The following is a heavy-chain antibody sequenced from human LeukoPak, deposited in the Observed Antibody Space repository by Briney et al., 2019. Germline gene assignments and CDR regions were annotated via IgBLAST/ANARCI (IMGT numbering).Heavy chain of an antibody. CDR3: EXXXXXXXSXDQN. Sequence: GXXFSXXAISWVRQAPGQGLEWMGGIIPIFGTANYAQKFQGRVTITADESTSTAYMELSSLRSEDTAVYYCEXXXXXXXSXDQNWXXXXLVTVSS. CDR2: IIPIFGTA. V-gene: IGHV1-69*01. J-gene: IGHJ4*02. CDR1: GXXFSXXA.